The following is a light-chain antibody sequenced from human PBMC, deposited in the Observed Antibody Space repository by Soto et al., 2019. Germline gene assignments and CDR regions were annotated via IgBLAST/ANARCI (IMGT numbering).Light chain of an antibody. CDR1: SSDVGGYNY. Sequence: QSALTQPASVSGSPGQSITISCTGTSSDVGGYNYVSWYQQHPGEAPKLMIYEVSNRPSGVSNRFSGSKSGTTASLPISGLQAEDEADYYSSSYTSSSPDVFGTGTKVTVL. CDR2: EVS. V-gene: IGLV2-14*01. J-gene: IGLJ1*01. CDR3: SSYTSSSPDV.